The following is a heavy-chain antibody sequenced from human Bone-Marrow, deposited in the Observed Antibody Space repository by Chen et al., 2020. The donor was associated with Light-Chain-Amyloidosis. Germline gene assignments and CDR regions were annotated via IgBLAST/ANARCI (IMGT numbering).Heavy chain of an antibody. Sequence: GGGVVQPGGPLRLSCAASGFTFSSYGMHWVRQAPGKGLEWVAFIRYDGSNKYYADSVKGRFTISRDNSKNTLYLQMNSLRAEDTAVYYCAKEPSRHMVRGEPELDYWGQGTLVTVSS. CDR1: GFTFSSYG. V-gene: IGHV3-30*02. CDR2: IRYDGSNK. D-gene: IGHD3-10*01. CDR3: AKEPSRHMVRGEPELDY. J-gene: IGHJ4*02.